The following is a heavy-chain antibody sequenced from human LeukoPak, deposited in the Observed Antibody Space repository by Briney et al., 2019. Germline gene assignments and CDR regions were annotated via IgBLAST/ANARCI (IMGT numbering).Heavy chain of an antibody. D-gene: IGHD3-10*01. J-gene: IGHJ6*02. CDR1: GGSISSSSYY. V-gene: IGHV4-39*07. CDR3: ARVLWFGESYYYYGMDV. Sequence: SETLSLTCTVSGGSISSSSYYWGWIRQPPGKGLEWIGSIYYSGSTYYNPSLKSRVTISVDTSKNQLSLKLSSVTAADTAVYYCARVLWFGESYYYYGMDVWGQGTTVTVSS. CDR2: IYYSGST.